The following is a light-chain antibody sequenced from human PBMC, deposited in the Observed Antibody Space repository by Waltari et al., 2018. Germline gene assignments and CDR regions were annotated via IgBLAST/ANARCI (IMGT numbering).Light chain of an antibody. V-gene: IGLV2-14*01. J-gene: IGLJ3*02. CDR3: SSYTTSTTWV. CDR2: EVK. CDR1: SSDIGIYNY. Sequence: QSALTQSASVSGSPGQSITISCAGTSSDIGIYNYVSWYQQHPGKAPKLMIYEVKNRPSGVSDRFSGSKSGNTASLTISGLQAEDEADYYCSSYTTSTTWVFGGGTKLTVL.